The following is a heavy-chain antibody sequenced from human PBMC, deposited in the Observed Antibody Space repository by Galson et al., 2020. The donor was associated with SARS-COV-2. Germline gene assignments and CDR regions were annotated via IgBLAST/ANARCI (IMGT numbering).Heavy chain of an antibody. D-gene: IGHD1-26*01. CDR2: ISYDGSNK. CDR3: ARSHSGSYQGAFDI. V-gene: IGHV3-30-3*01. J-gene: IGHJ3*02. CDR1: GFTFSSYA. Sequence: TGGSLRLSCAASGFTFSSYAMHWVRQAPGKGLEWVAVISYDGSNKYYADSVKGRFTISRDNSKNTLYLQMNRLRAEDTAVYYCARSHSGSYQGAFDIWGQGTMVTVSS.